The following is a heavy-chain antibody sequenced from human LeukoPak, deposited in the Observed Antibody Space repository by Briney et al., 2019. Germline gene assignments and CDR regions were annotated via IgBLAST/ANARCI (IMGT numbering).Heavy chain of an antibody. V-gene: IGHV4-59*01. Sequence: SETLSLTCTVSGGSISTYYWNWIRQPSGKGLEWIGYIYHSGSTNYNPSLQSRVTISVDTSKNQFSLNLNSVTAADTAVYYCGRRGAARLHFQNWGQGTLVTVSS. CDR1: GGSISTYY. CDR3: GRRGAARLHFQN. J-gene: IGHJ1*01. CDR2: IYHSGST. D-gene: IGHD6-6*01.